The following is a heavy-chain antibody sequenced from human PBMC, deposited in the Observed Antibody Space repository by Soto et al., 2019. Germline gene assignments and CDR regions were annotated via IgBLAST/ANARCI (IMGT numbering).Heavy chain of an antibody. CDR1: GYTFTSYG. CDR2: ISAYNGNT. D-gene: IGHD3-22*01. CDR3: ARAYYDSSGYYYWFDY. J-gene: IGHJ4*02. Sequence: ASVKVSCKASGYTFTSYGIGWVRQAPGQGLEWMGWISAYNGNTNYAQKLQGRVTMTTDTSTSTAYMELRSLRSDDTAVYYCARAYYDSSGYYYWFDYWGQGTLVTVSS. V-gene: IGHV1-18*01.